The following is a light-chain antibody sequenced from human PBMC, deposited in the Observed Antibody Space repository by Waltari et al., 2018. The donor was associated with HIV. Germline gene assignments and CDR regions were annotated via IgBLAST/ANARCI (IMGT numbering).Light chain of an antibody. V-gene: IGKV1-5*03. Sequence: DIQMTQSPSNLSASVGDTVVITCRASQSIDNWLAWYQQKPGRAPRLLVARTSLLESGVSSRVRCSGSGTEFTLTIRSLQPDDIGTYYCQQYSTHYAFGQGTRVE. CDR1: QSIDNW. CDR3: QQYSTHYA. CDR2: RTS. J-gene: IGKJ2*01.